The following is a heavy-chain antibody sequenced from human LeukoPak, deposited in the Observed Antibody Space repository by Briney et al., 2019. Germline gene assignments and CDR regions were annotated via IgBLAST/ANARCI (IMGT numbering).Heavy chain of an antibody. Sequence: GGSLRLSSAASGFTFSSYAMSWVRQAPGKGLEWVSAISGSGGSTYYADSVKGRFTISRDNSKNTLYLQMNSLRAEDTAVYYCAKDLGGSSWYDYYYGMDVWGQGTTVTVSS. CDR3: AKDLGGSSWYDYYYGMDV. V-gene: IGHV3-23*01. CDR1: GFTFSSYA. CDR2: ISGSGGST. J-gene: IGHJ6*02. D-gene: IGHD6-13*01.